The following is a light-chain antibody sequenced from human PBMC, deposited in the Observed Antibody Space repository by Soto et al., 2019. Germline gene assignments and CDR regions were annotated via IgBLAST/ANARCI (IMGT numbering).Light chain of an antibody. Sequence: EIVLTQSPATLSLSLGERATLSCRASQSVGSYLAWFQQTPGQAPRLLIYDTSNRATGIPARFSGSGSGTDFTLTISSLETEDFAVYYSQQRSDWPPTFGQGTKVDI. CDR1: QSVGSY. V-gene: IGKV3-11*01. J-gene: IGKJ1*01. CDR2: DTS. CDR3: QQRSDWPPT.